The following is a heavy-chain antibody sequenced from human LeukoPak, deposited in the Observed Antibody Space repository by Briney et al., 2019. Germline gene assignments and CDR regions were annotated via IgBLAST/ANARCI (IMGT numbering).Heavy chain of an antibody. D-gene: IGHD6-19*01. CDR3: ARSPVAGPPNYFDY. V-gene: IGHV3-23*01. Sequence: GGSLRLSCAASGFTFSSYGMSWVRQAPGKGLEWVSAISGSGGSTYYADSVKGRFTISRDNSKNTLYLQIDFLTAEDTAVYYCARSPVAGPPNYFDYLGQGTLVTVSS. CDR2: ISGSGGST. CDR1: GFTFSSYG. J-gene: IGHJ4*02.